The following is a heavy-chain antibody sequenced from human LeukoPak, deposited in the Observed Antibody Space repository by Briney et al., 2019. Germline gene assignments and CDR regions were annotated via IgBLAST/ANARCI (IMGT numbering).Heavy chain of an antibody. J-gene: IGHJ3*02. V-gene: IGHV3-43*01. Sequence: GGSLRLSCAASGFTFDDYTMHWVRQAPGKGLEWVSLISWDGGSTYYADSVKGRFTISRDNSKNSLYLQMNSLRTEDTALYYCAKDMTGRYYDSSGYWHDAFDIWGQGTMVTVSS. CDR2: ISWDGGST. CDR1: GFTFDDYT. D-gene: IGHD3-22*01. CDR3: AKDMTGRYYDSSGYWHDAFDI.